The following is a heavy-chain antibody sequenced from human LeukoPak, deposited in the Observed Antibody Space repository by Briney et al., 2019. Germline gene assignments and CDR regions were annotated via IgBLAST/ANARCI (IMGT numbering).Heavy chain of an antibody. V-gene: IGHV5-51*01. CDR1: DSCSTTYW. CDR3: VRWGPRGLVLTPPGP. D-gene: IGHD3/OR15-3a*01. Sequence: GAALVISCAAADSCSTTYWIGWGRPTRQEGLERMGIIYPGDSETRYRPSFQGQVTISADKFITTAYLQWSSLKASDTAMYYCVRWGPRGLVLTPPGPWGQGTLVTVSS. CDR2: IYPGDSET. J-gene: IGHJ5*02.